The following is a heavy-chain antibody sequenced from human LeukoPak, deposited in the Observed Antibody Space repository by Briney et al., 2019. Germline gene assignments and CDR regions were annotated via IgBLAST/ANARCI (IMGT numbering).Heavy chain of an antibody. D-gene: IGHD3-10*01. V-gene: IGHV4-30-4*01. J-gene: IGHJ5*02. CDR2: IHYSGST. Sequence: SETLSLTCPVSGGSISSGDYYWSWIRQPPGKGLEWVGYIHYSGSTYYNPSLRRRVTMSVDTSKNQFSLKLSSVTAADTAVYYGARYGSGSRRFDPWGQGTLVTVSS. CDR1: GGSISSGDYY. CDR3: ARYGSGSRRFDP.